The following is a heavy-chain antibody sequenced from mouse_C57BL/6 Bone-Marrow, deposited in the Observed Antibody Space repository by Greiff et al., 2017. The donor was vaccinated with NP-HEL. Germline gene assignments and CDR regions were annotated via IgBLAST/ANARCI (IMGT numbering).Heavy chain of an antibody. CDR3: ARDAGHRMDY. J-gene: IGHJ4*01. D-gene: IGHD6-1*01. CDR2: SRNKANDYTT. Sequence: EVKLVESGGGLVQSGRSLRLSCATSGFTFSDFYMEWVRQAPGKGLEWIAASRNKANDYTTEYSASVKGRFIVSRDTSQSILYLQMNALRAEDTAIYYCARDAGHRMDYWGQGTSVTVSS. V-gene: IGHV7-1*01. CDR1: GFTFSDFY.